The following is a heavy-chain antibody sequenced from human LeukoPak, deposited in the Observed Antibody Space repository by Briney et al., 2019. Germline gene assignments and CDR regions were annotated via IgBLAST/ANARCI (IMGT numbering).Heavy chain of an antibody. CDR2: INQEGSEK. V-gene: IGHV3-7*01. Sequence: PGGSLRLSCAASGITFRAYWMSWVRQAPGKGLEWVANINQEGSEKDYVDSVKGRFTISRDNAKNSLYLQMNTLRAEDTAVYFCVRLRYTYGKNFDYWGQGALVTVSS. CDR3: VRLRYTYGKNFDY. J-gene: IGHJ4*02. D-gene: IGHD5-18*01. CDR1: GITFRAYW.